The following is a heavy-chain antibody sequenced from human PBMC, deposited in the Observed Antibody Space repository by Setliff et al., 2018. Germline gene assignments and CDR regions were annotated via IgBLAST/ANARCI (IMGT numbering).Heavy chain of an antibody. V-gene: IGHV4-61*09. CDR1: GESIDSVATGNHY. J-gene: IGHJ6*03. CDR3: ARMSGFQYMDV. CDR2: IFLTGST. Sequence: PSETLSLTCIVSGESIDSVATGNHYWNWIRQPVGKGLEWIGHIFLTGSTNYNPSLKSRVTMSVDTSNNQFSLSLSSVIAADTAVYYCARMSGFQYMDVWGKGTTVTVSS. D-gene: IGHD3-3*01.